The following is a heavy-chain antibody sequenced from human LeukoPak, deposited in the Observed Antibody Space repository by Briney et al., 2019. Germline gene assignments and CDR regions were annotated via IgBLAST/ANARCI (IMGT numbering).Heavy chain of an antibody. Sequence: GGSLRLSCAASGFTFSSYSMNWVRQAPGKGLEWVSSISSSSSYIYYADSVKGRFTISRGNAKNSLYLQMNSLRAEDTAVYYCARGIAARPMSDAFDIWGQGTMVTVSS. CDR3: ARGIAARPMSDAFDI. CDR2: ISSSSSYI. CDR1: GFTFSSYS. V-gene: IGHV3-21*01. J-gene: IGHJ3*02. D-gene: IGHD6-6*01.